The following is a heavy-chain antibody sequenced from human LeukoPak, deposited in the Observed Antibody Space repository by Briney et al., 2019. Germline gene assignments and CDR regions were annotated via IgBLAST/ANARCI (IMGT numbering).Heavy chain of an antibody. CDR1: GFTFSSYG. D-gene: IGHD6-19*01. CDR3: ARYSSGWSYYYYYYMDV. J-gene: IGHJ6*03. CDR2: IRYDGSIK. V-gene: IGHV3-30*02. Sequence: PGGSLRLSCAASGFTFSSYGMHWVRQAPGKGLQWVAFIRYDGSIKYYADSVKGRFTISRDNAKNTLYLQMNSLRAEDTAVYYCARYSSGWSYYYYYYMDVWGKGTTVTVSS.